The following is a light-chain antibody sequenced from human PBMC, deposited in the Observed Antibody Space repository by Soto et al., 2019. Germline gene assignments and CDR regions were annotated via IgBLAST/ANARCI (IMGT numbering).Light chain of an antibody. CDR3: QQYNRYWT. Sequence: EIVLTQSPASLSLSPGERATPSCRASHSVSNFLAWYQQKPGQAPRLLIYGTSNRATGIPARFSGSGSGTDFTLTISSLEPEDFAVYYCQQYNRYWTFGQGTKVDIK. CDR2: GTS. V-gene: IGKV3-11*01. J-gene: IGKJ1*01. CDR1: HSVSNF.